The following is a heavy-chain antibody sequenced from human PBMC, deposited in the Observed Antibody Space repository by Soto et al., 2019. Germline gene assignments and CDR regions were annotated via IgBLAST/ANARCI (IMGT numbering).Heavy chain of an antibody. J-gene: IGHJ4*02. D-gene: IGHD2-8*01. CDR1: GFTFSNNG. CDR3: AKNGLSDSPSAIDS. Sequence: PGGSLRLSCATSGFTFSNNGMSWVRQAPGKGLDWVSGISGRGRNTYYADSVKGRFTISRDNPKNTVFPQMNSLRAEDTAVYYCAKNGLSDSPSAIDSWGQGTLVTVSS. CDR2: ISGRGRNT. V-gene: IGHV3-23*01.